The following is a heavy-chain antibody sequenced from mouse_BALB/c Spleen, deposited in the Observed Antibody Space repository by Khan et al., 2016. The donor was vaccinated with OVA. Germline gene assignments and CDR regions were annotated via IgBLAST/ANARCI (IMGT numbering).Heavy chain of an antibody. V-gene: IGHV1-77*01. D-gene: IGHD1-1*01. CDR2: IYPGSGSI. Sequence: QVQLQQSGPELVKPGASVKMSCKASGYSFTDYIISWVKRRTGQGLQWIGEIYPGSGSINSNEKFKGKATLTADKSSNTAYMQLSSLTTEESAVYFGAIRDYGSIYPAFVYWGQGTLVTVSA. CDR1: GYSFTDYI. J-gene: IGHJ3*01. CDR3: AIRDYGSIYPAFVY.